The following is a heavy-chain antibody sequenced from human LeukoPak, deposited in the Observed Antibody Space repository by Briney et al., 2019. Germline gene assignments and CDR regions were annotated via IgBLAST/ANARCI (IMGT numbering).Heavy chain of an antibody. J-gene: IGHJ4*02. V-gene: IGHV1-24*01. CDR2: FDPEDGET. Sequence: GASVKVSCKVSGYTLTELSIHWVRQAPGKGLEWMGGFDPEDGETIYAQKFQGRVTMTEDTSTDTAYMELSSLRSEDTAVYYCATVRYDSSGSNYWGQGTLVTVSS. CDR1: GYTLTELS. CDR3: ATVRYDSSGSNY. D-gene: IGHD3-22*01.